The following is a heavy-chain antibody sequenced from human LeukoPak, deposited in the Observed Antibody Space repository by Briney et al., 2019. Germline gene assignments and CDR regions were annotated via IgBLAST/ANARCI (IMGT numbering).Heavy chain of an antibody. V-gene: IGHV3-21*01. D-gene: IGHD3-10*01. CDR3: ARVDSYGSGGFDY. Sequence: GGSLRLSCAASGFTFNSYSMNWVRQAPGKGLEWVSSISSSSSYIYYADSVKGRFTISRDNAKNSLYLQMNSLRAEDTAVYYCARVDSYGSGGFDYWGQGTLVTVSS. CDR1: GFTFNSYS. CDR2: ISSSSSYI. J-gene: IGHJ4*02.